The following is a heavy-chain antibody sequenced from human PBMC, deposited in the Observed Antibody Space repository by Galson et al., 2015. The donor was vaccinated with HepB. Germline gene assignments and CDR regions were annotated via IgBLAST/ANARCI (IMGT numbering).Heavy chain of an antibody. CDR3: ARYIPVPGTGNWYFDL. V-gene: IGHV4-59*01. CDR2: ISYSGST. Sequence: ETLSLTCSVSGGSISSYYWSWIRQPPGKGLEWIGYISYSGSTNYNPSLKSRVTISVDTSKNQFSLKLSSVTAADTAVYHCARYIPVPGTGNWYFDLWGRGTLVTFSS. D-gene: IGHD6-19*01. CDR1: GGSISSYY. J-gene: IGHJ2*01.